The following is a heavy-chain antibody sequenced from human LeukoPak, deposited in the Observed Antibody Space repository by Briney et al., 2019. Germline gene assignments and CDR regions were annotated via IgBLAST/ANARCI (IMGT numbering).Heavy chain of an antibody. J-gene: IGHJ4*02. CDR1: GGSISSYY. Sequence: SETLSLTCTVSGGSISSYYWSWIRQPPGKGLEWIGYIYYSGSTNYNPSLKSRVTISVDTSKNQFSLKLSSVTAADTAVYYCAYCSSTSCYKGGIDYWGQGTLVTASS. D-gene: IGHD2-2*02. CDR3: AYCSSTSCYKGGIDY. V-gene: IGHV4-59*01. CDR2: IYYSGST.